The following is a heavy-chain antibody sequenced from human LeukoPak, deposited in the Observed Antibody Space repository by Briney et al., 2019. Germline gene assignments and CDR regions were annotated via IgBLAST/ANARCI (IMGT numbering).Heavy chain of an antibody. CDR3: ARGPLGEVY. V-gene: IGHV1-2*02. J-gene: IGHJ4*02. CDR1: GYTFSAYY. CDR2: INPDSGGT. Sequence: ASVTVSCKASGYTFSAYYIHCVRQAPGQGLEWMGWINPDSGGTNYAQNFQGRVTMTRDTSISTVYMDLSSLRSDDTAVYYCARGPLGEVYWGQGTLVTVSS. D-gene: IGHD3-16*01.